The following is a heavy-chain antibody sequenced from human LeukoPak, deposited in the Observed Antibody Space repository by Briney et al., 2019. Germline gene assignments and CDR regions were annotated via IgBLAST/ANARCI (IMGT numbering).Heavy chain of an antibody. CDR1: GFTFSSYW. CDR3: ARDINHYSPHGYYGMDV. Sequence: PGGSLRLSCAASGFTFSSYWMSWVRQAPGKGLEWVSYISSSSSTIYYADSVKGRFTISRDNAKNSLYLQMNSLRAEDTAVYYCARDINHYSPHGYYGMDVWGQGTTVTVSS. CDR2: ISSSSSTI. D-gene: IGHD2-15*01. V-gene: IGHV3-48*01. J-gene: IGHJ6*02.